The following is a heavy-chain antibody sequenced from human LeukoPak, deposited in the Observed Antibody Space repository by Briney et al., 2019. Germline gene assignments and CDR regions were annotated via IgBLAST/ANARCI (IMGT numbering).Heavy chain of an antibody. J-gene: IGHJ4*02. CDR2: IYYRGST. CDR3: ARDRDILTITDGAYFDY. D-gene: IGHD3-9*01. CDR1: GGSISSSSCY. Sequence: PSETLSLTCTVSGGSISSSSCYWGWIRQPPGKGLEWIGSIYYRGSTFYNPSLKGRVTISLDTSKNQFSLKLSSVTAADTAVYYCARDRDILTITDGAYFDYWGQGTLVTVSS. V-gene: IGHV4-39*07.